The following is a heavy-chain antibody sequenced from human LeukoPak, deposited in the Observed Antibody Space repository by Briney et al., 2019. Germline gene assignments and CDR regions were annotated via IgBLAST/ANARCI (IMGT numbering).Heavy chain of an antibody. V-gene: IGHV3-23*01. CDR2: ISGSGGST. CDR3: AKASGTTLTYGDY. Sequence: GGSLRLSCAASGFTFSSYAMNWVRQAPRKGLEWVSAISGSGGSTYYADSVKGRFTISGDNSRNTLYLQMNSLRAEDTALYYCAKASGTTLTYGDYWGQGTLVTVSS. CDR1: GFTFSSYA. D-gene: IGHD1-7*01. J-gene: IGHJ4*02.